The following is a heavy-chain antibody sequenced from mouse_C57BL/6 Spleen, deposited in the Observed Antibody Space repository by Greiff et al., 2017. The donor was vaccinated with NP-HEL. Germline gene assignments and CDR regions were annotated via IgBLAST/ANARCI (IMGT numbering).Heavy chain of an antibody. D-gene: IGHD1-1*01. CDR3: AREVDYSFAY. Sequence: VQLQQSGPELVKPGASVKISCKASGYAFSSSWMNWVKQRPGKGLEWIGRIYPGDGDTNYNGKFKGKATLTADKSSSTAYMQLSSLTSEDSAVYFCAREVDYSFAYWGQGTLVTVSA. CDR2: IYPGDGDT. V-gene: IGHV1-82*01. CDR1: GYAFSSSW. J-gene: IGHJ3*01.